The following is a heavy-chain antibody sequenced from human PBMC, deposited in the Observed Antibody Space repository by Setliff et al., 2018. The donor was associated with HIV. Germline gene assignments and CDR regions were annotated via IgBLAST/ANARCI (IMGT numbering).Heavy chain of an antibody. Sequence: AVKVSCKASISTFNSHSINWLRQAPGQGRDWMGRIIPILGVANYAQRFQGRVTMTTDTSTSTAYMELRRLRSYDTAIYYCARWPENDDILTGQFDTWGQGTLVTVSS. CDR2: IIPILGVA. CDR1: ISTFNSHS. CDR3: ARWPENDDILTGQFDT. D-gene: IGHD3-9*01. J-gene: IGHJ5*02. V-gene: IGHV1-69*02.